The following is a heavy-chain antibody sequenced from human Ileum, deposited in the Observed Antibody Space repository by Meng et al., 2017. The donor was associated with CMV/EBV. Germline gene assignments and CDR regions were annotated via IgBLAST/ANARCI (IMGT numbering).Heavy chain of an antibody. CDR2: IDPSGSR. CDR3: ARECVGEGDNCQWDYWFDP. V-gene: IGHV4-4*07. CDR1: GGSISGYY. Sequence: GRRRGSGPGLVKPSETLSLTWSGSGGSISGYYWSWVRQPAGKRLEWIGRIDPSGSRNYNPSLRDRITVSVDTSKNQFSLRLTSVTAADTAVYYCARECVGEGDNCQWDYWFDPWGHGTLVTVSS. J-gene: IGHJ5*02. D-gene: IGHD3-16*01.